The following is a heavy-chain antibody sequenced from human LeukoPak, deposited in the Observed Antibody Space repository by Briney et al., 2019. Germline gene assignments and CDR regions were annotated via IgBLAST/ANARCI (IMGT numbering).Heavy chain of an antibody. CDR1: GFTFSSHA. D-gene: IGHD1-26*01. CDR2: ISGSGGST. J-gene: IGHJ4*02. V-gene: IGHV3-23*01. Sequence: PGASLRLSCAASGFTFSSHAMSWVRQAPGKGLEWVSAISGSGGSTYYADSVKGRFTISRDNSKNTLYLQMNSLRAEDTAVYYCAKDIGGSYHRFDYWGQGTLVTVSS. CDR3: AKDIGGSYHRFDY.